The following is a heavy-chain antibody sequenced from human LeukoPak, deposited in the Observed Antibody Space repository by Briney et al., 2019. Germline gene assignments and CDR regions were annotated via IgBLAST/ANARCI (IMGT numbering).Heavy chain of an antibody. J-gene: IGHJ5*02. V-gene: IGHV1-69*04. CDR2: IIPILGIA. Sequence: GASVTVSCKASGCTFSSYAISWVRQAPGQGLEWMGRIIPILGIANYAQKFQGRVTITADKSTSTAYMELSSLRSEDTAVYYCARESVPNRSGSFNWFDPWGQGTLVTVSS. CDR1: GCTFSSYA. D-gene: IGHD3-10*01. CDR3: ARESVPNRSGSFNWFDP.